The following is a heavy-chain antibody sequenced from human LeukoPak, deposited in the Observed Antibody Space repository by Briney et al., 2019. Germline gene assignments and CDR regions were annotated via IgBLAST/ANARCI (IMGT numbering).Heavy chain of an antibody. V-gene: IGHV3-23*01. CDR2: ISGSGGST. CDR3: ARDSSTSNYYFGMDA. CDR1: GFTFSSYA. D-gene: IGHD6-19*01. Sequence: GGSLRLSCAASGFTFSSYAMSWVRQAPGKGLEWVSAISGSGGSTYYADSVKGRFTISRDNSKNTLYLQMNSLRAEDAAVYYCARDSSTSNYYFGMDAWGQGTTVTVSS. J-gene: IGHJ6*02.